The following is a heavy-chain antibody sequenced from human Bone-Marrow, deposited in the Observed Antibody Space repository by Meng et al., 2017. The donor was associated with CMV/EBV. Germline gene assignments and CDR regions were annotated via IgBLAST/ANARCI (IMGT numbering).Heavy chain of an antibody. J-gene: IGHJ6*02. D-gene: IGHD3-10*01. CDR1: GFTFDDYG. Sequence: GGSLRLSCAASGFTFDDYGMSWVRQAPGKGLEWVSGINWNGGSTGYADSVKGRFTISRDNAKNSLYLQMNSLRAEDTALYYCARDREGYYGSGRALYYYYYGMDVWGQGTTVTVSS. V-gene: IGHV3-20*04. CDR2: INWNGGST. CDR3: ARDREGYYGSGRALYYYYYGMDV.